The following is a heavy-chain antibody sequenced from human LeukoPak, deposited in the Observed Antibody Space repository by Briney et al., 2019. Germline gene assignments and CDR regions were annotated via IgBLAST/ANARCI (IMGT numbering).Heavy chain of an antibody. J-gene: IGHJ2*01. V-gene: IGHV3-30*14. CDR3: ARDAGAVAGTTYWYFDL. CDR1: GFTFSTYA. CDR2: ISYDGITK. Sequence: GMSLTLSCAASGFTFSTYAIHWVRQAPGRGLEWVAYISYDGITKYYADSVKGRFTISRDNSENILYIQMNSLRVEDTAVYYYARDAGAVAGTTYWYFDLWGRGTLVIVSS. D-gene: IGHD6-19*01.